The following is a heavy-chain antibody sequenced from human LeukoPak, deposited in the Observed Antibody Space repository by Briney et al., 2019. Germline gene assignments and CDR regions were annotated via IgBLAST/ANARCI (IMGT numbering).Heavy chain of an antibody. Sequence: SGRSLRLSCAASGFTFSSYGMHWVRQAPGKGLEWVAVISYDGSNKYYADSVKGRFTISRDNSKNTLYLQMNSLRAEDTAVYYCARDSSSAGGHYYYGMDVWGQGTTVTVSS. CDR3: ARDSSSAGGHYYYGMDV. CDR2: ISYDGSNK. D-gene: IGHD6-6*01. CDR1: GFTFSSYG. J-gene: IGHJ6*02. V-gene: IGHV3-30*03.